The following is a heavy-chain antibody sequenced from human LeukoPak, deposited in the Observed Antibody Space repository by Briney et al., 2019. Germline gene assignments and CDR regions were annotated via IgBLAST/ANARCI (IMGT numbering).Heavy chain of an antibody. D-gene: IGHD3-22*01. CDR3: ATGYDSSGYYYLVHRRFDI. V-gene: IGHV4-34*01. Sequence: SETLSLTCAVYGGSFSGYYWSWIRQPPGKGLEWIGEINHSGSTNYNPSLTSRVTISVDTSKNQFSLKLSSVTAADTAVYYCATGYDSSGYYYLVHRRFDIWGQGTMVTVSS. J-gene: IGHJ3*02. CDR2: INHSGST. CDR1: GGSFSGYY.